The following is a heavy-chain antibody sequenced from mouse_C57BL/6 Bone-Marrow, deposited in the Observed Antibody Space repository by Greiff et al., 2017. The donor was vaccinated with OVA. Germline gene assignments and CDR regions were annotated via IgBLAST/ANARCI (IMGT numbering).Heavy chain of an antibody. CDR1: GYTFTSYW. V-gene: IGHV1-55*01. CDR3: ARCGNWGFAY. D-gene: IGHD2-1*01. J-gene: IGHJ3*01. CDR2: IYPGSGST. Sequence: QVQLQQPGAELVKPGASVKMSCKASGYTFTSYWITWVKQRPGQGLEWIGDIYPGSGSTNYNEKFKSKATLTVYTSSSTAYMQLSSLTSEDSAVYYCARCGNWGFAYWGQGTLVTVSA.